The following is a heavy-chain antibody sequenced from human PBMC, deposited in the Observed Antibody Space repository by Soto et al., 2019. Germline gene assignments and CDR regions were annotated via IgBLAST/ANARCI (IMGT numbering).Heavy chain of an antibody. J-gene: IGHJ4*02. V-gene: IGHV3-23*01. CDR2: ISGSGGST. CDR3: AKAKHYYYDSSGYFY. D-gene: IGHD3-22*01. Sequence: GGSLRLSCAASGFTFSSYAMSWVRQAPGKGLEWVSAISGSGGSTYYADSVKGRFTISRDNSKNTLYLQMNSLRAEDTAVYYCAKAKHYYYDSSGYFYWGQGTLVTVSS. CDR1: GFTFSSYA.